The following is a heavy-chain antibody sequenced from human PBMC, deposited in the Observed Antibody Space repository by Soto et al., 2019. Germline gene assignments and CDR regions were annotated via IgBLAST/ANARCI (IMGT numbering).Heavy chain of an antibody. CDR2: IKSKTDGGTT. CDR3: TTELRYSSSWGYYYYMDV. CDR1: GFTFSNAW. D-gene: IGHD6-13*01. Sequence: GGSLRLSCAASGFTFSNAWMSWVRQAPGKGLEWVGRIKSKTDGGTTDYAAPVKGRFTISRDDSKNTLYLQMNSLKTEDTALNYFTTELRYSSSWGYYYYMDVWGKGTTVTVSS. V-gene: IGHV3-15*01. J-gene: IGHJ6*03.